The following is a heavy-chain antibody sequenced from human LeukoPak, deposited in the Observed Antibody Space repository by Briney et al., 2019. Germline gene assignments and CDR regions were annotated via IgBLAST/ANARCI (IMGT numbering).Heavy chain of an antibody. CDR1: GFTFSSYS. V-gene: IGHV3-21*01. CDR3: ARDGATRSGYSDYYYYGMDV. CDR2: ISSSSSYI. Sequence: PGGSLRLSCAASGFTFSSYSMNWVRQAPGKGLEWVSSISSSSSYIYYADSVKGRFTISRDNAKNSLYLQMNSLRAEDTAVYHCARDGATRSGYSDYYYYGMDVWGQGTTVTVSS. D-gene: IGHD3-3*01. J-gene: IGHJ6*02.